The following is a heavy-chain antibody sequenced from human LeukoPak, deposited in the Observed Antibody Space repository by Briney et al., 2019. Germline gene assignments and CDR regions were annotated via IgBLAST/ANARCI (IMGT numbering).Heavy chain of an antibody. CDR3: ASAATVTTGNYYYGMDV. CDR2: INPNSGGT. Sequence: ASVKVSCKASGYTFTGYYMHWVRQAPGQGLEWMGWINPNSGGTNYAQKFQGRVTMTRDTSISTAYMELSRLRSDDTAVYYCASAATVTTGNYYYGMDVWGQGTTVTVSS. J-gene: IGHJ6*02. CDR1: GYTFTGYY. D-gene: IGHD4-17*01. V-gene: IGHV1-2*02.